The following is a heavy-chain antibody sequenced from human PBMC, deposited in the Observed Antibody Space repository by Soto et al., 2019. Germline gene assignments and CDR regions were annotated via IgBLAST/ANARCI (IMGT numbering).Heavy chain of an antibody. V-gene: IGHV3-53*04. CDR1: GFTVSSNY. CDR2: IYSGGST. CDR3: AREGITMVRGVTYYMDV. Sequence: GGSLRLSCAACGFTVSSNYMSWVRQAPGKGLEWVSVIYSGGSTYYADSVKGRFTISRHNSKNTLYLQMNSLRAEDTAVYYCAREGITMVRGVTYYMDVWGKGTTVTVSS. J-gene: IGHJ6*03. D-gene: IGHD3-10*01.